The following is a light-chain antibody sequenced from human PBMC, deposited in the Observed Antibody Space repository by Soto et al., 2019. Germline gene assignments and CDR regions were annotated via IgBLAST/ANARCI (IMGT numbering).Light chain of an antibody. Sequence: SYELTQPPSVSVAPGQTARITCGGNNIGSKSVHWYQQKPGQAPVLVVYDDRDRRSGIPERFSGSNSGNTATLTISRAEAGDEADYYCQVWGSSSDHVVFGGGTKVTVL. CDR3: QVWGSSSDHVV. V-gene: IGLV3-21*02. J-gene: IGLJ2*01. CDR1: NIGSKS. CDR2: DDR.